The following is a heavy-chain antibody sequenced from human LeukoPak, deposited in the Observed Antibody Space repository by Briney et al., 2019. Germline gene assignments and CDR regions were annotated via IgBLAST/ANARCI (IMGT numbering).Heavy chain of an antibody. CDR2: IYPGGNI. Sequence: GRSLRLSCGASEVTVSNNYMSWVRQAPGKGLQWVSVIYPGGNIYYSDSVKGGCIISRDNCKNTLVLTMKSLTADDTAVYYCVRGPRYYDDSGFHYGVFDIWGQGTLVTVSS. D-gene: IGHD3-22*01. J-gene: IGHJ3*02. V-gene: IGHV3-53*01. CDR3: VRGPRYYDDSGFHYGVFDI. CDR1: EVTVSNNY.